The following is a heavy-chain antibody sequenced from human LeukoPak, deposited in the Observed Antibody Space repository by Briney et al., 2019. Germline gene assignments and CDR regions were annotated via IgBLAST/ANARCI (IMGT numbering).Heavy chain of an antibody. CDR2: IDYDSSHI. CDR1: GFTFSNSA. Sequence: GRPLRLSCAASGFTFSNSAMNWVRQVPGKGLEWVSSIDYDSSHIYYAASVRGRFTISRDNARNSVYLQMNSLRVEDTAVYYCARDPLRYLRVGHYDYWGQGTLVAVSS. CDR3: ARDPLRYLRVGHYDY. D-gene: IGHD3-9*01. J-gene: IGHJ4*02. V-gene: IGHV3-21*01.